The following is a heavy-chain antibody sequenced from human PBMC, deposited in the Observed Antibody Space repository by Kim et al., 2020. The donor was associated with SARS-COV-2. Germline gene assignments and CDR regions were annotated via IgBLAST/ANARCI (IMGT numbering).Heavy chain of an antibody. J-gene: IGHJ4*02. Sequence: GGSLRLSCGDSGSTFSSYSMTWVRQAPGKGLEWVSAISGSGADTYYADSVKGRFAISRDNSKNMLYLQMDILRAEDTAIYYCAKAPSINYYVHGSATFDSWGQGTLVTVSS. V-gene: IGHV3-23*01. CDR1: GSTFSSYS. D-gene: IGHD3-10*02. CDR2: ISGSGADT. CDR3: AKAPSINYYVHGSATFDS.